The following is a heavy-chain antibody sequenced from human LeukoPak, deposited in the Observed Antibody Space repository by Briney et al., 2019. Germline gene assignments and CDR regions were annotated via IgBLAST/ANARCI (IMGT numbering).Heavy chain of an antibody. CDR2: IYYSGST. CDR1: GGSISSSDYY. Sequence: PSETLSLTCTVSGGSISSSDYYWGWIRQPPGKGLEWIGCIYYSGSTYYSPSLKSRVTISKDTSKYQFSLKVTAVTAADTAVYYCARRRWASSNVDYWGQGTLVTVSS. V-gene: IGHV4-39*01. D-gene: IGHD1-1*01. CDR3: ARRRWASSNVDY. J-gene: IGHJ4*02.